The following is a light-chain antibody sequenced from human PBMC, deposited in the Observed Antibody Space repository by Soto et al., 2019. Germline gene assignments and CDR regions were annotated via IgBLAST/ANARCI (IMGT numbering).Light chain of an antibody. CDR1: QGISNY. V-gene: IGKV1-27*01. Sequence: DIQMTQSPSSLSASLGDRVTITCRTSQGISNYLAWYQHKPGQVPKLLIYAASTLQSAVPSRFSGGGSGTDFTLTISSLQPEDVAPYYCQKYNSSPRTFGQGTKVEIK. J-gene: IGKJ1*01. CDR3: QKYNSSPRT. CDR2: AAS.